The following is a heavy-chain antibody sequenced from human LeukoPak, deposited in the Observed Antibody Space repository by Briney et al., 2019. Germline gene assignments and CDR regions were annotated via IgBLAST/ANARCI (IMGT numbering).Heavy chain of an antibody. J-gene: IGHJ3*02. CDR2: INPNSGGT. CDR3: ARGKFRIVGATTGAFDI. Sequence: ASVKVSCKASGYTFTGYYMHWVRQAPGQGLEWMGWINPNSGGTNYAQKFQGRVTMTRDTSISTAYMELSRLRSDGTAVYYCARGKFRIVGATTGAFDIWGQGTMVTVSS. V-gene: IGHV1-2*02. CDR1: GYTFTGYY. D-gene: IGHD1-26*01.